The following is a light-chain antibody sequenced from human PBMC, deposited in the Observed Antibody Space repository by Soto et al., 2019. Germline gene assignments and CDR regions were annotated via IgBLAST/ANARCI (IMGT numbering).Light chain of an antibody. CDR2: VAS. V-gene: IGKV3-15*01. Sequence: EIVMTQSPATLSVSPGERATISCRASHSVSSNLAWYQQKPGQTPKLLIYVASTTATGIPARFSGSGSVTELTLTISSLQTEDFAVYYWQKYNVWPDTFGGGTKVEFK. CDR1: HSVSSN. CDR3: QKYNVWPDT. J-gene: IGKJ4*01.